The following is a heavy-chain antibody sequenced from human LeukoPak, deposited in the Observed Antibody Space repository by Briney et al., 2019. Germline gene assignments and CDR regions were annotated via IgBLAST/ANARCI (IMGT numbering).Heavy chain of an antibody. V-gene: IGHV4-34*01. CDR2: INPGGST. CDR3: AREHCSGGDCTTFDY. CDR1: GGSFSGYY. J-gene: IGHJ4*02. Sequence: SETLSLTCAVYGGSFSGYYWSWIRQSPGKGLEWIGEINPGGSTNYNPSLEGRVTMSVDTSKNQFSLKVDSLTPADTAVYYCAREHCSGGDCTTFDYWGQGNLVTVSS. D-gene: IGHD2-15*01.